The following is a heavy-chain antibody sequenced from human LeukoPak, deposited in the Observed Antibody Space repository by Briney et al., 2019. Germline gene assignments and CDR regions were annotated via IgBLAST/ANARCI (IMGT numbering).Heavy chain of an antibody. J-gene: IGHJ5*02. V-gene: IGHV3-21*01. CDR3: ASRGYSGYYNWFDP. D-gene: IGHD5-12*01. Sequence: GRSLRLSCAASGFTFSSYSMNWVRQAPGKGLEWVSSISSSSSYIYYADSVKGRFTISRDNAKNSLYLQMNSLRAEDTAVYYCASRGYSGYYNWFDPWGQGTLVTVSS. CDR1: GFTFSSYS. CDR2: ISSSSSYI.